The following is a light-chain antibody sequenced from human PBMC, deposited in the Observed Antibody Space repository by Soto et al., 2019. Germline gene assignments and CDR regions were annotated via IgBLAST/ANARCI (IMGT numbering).Light chain of an antibody. J-gene: IGKJ1*01. Sequence: EIVLTQAPGTLSPSPGERATLSCRASQSVSNNYLAWYQQKPGQAPRILIYAASNRATGIPDRFSGSGSGTDFTLTIRRLEPEDFAVYYCKQYGSSGTFGQGTKVDIK. CDR1: QSVSNNY. V-gene: IGKV3-20*01. CDR3: KQYGSSGT. CDR2: AAS.